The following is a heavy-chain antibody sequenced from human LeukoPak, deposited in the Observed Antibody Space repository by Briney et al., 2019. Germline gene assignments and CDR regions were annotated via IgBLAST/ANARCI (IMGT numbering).Heavy chain of an antibody. D-gene: IGHD4-17*01. CDR1: GFTVSSNY. J-gene: IGHJ4*02. CDR2: IYSGGST. CDR3: AKSAVDGDYLYFDY. Sequence: GGSLRLSCATSGFTVSSNYMTWVRQAPGKGLEWVSVIYSGGSTYYADSVKGRFTISRDNSKNTLYLQMNSLRAEDTAVYYCAKSAVDGDYLYFDYWGQGTLVTVSS. V-gene: IGHV3-53*01.